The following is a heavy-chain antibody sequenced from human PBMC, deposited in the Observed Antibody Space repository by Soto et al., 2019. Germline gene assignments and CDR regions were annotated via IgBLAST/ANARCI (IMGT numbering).Heavy chain of an antibody. CDR3: ARDGGTNGMDV. CDR1: GGSIGSGGYS. D-gene: IGHD3-3*01. CDR2: IYHSGST. Sequence: PSETLSLTCAVSGGSIGSGGYSWSWIRQPPGKGLEWIGYIYHSGSTYYNPSLKSRVTISVDTSKNLFSLKLSSVTAADTAVYYCARDGGTNGMDVWRQGTTVTVSS. J-gene: IGHJ6*02. V-gene: IGHV4-30-2*01.